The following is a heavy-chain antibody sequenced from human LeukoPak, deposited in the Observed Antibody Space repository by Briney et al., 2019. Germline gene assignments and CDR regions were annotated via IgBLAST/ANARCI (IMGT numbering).Heavy chain of an antibody. Sequence: GGSLRLSCAASGFTFSSYGMHRVRQAPGKGLEWVAVISYDGSNKYYADSVKGRFTISRDNSKNTLYLQMNSLRAEDTAVYYCAKDLSIADYYFDYWGQGTLVTVSS. D-gene: IGHD6-6*01. CDR3: AKDLSIADYYFDY. J-gene: IGHJ4*02. CDR2: ISYDGSNK. CDR1: GFTFSSYG. V-gene: IGHV3-30*18.